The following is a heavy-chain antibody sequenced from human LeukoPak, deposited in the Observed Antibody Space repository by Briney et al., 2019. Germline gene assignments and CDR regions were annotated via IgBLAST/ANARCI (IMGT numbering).Heavy chain of an antibody. J-gene: IGHJ4*02. D-gene: IGHD4-17*01. CDR2: IRYDGTNK. V-gene: IGHV3-30*02. CDR1: GFTFSTFG. CDR3: AKLSRGEPNDY. Sequence: GGSLRLSCAASGFAASGFTFSTFGMHWVRQAPGKGLEWVAFIRYDGTNKYYADSVKGRLTISRDDSKNTLYLQMNSLRAEDTAAYYCAKLSRGEPNDYWGQGTLVTVSS.